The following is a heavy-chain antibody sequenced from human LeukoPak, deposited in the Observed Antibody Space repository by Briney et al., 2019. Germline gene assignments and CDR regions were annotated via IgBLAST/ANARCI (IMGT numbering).Heavy chain of an antibody. J-gene: IGHJ5*02. CDR3: ARDRYWFDP. V-gene: IGHV4-59*01. CDR2: IYYNGTS. CDR1: GGSISVYY. Sequence: SETLSLTCTVSGGSISVYYWSWVRQPPGKGLEWIAYIYYNGTSNYNPSLKSRVIISVDSSKTQFSLKLTSVTAAETAVYYCARDRYWFDPWGQGTLVTVSS.